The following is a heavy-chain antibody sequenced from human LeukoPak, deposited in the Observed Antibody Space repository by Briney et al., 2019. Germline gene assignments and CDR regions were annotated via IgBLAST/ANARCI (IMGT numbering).Heavy chain of an antibody. D-gene: IGHD3-22*01. J-gene: IGHJ4*02. CDR3: ATIPEKVVVPNY. V-gene: IGHV3-11*06. CDR2: ISSSSSYI. Sequence: GGSLRLSCAASGFTFSDYYMSWIRQAPGKGLEWVSSISSSSSYIYYADSVKGRFTISRDNAKNSLYLQMNSLRAEDTAVYYCATIPEKVVVPNYWGQGTLVTVSS. CDR1: GFTFSDYY.